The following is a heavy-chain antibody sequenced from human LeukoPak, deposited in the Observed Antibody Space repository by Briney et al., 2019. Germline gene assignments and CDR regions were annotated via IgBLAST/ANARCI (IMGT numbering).Heavy chain of an antibody. Sequence: GGSLRLSCAASGFTFSTFAMSWVRQAPGKGLEWVSAISGSGGSTYYADSVKGRFTISRDNSKNTLYLQMNSLRAEDTAVYYCAKTVAGTKYYYYYMDVWGKGTTVTVSS. CDR1: GFTFSTFA. CDR3: AKTVAGTKYYYYYMDV. D-gene: IGHD6-19*01. J-gene: IGHJ6*03. V-gene: IGHV3-23*01. CDR2: ISGSGGST.